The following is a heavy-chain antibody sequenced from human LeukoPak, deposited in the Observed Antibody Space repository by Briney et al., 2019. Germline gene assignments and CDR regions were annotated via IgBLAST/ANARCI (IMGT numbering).Heavy chain of an antibody. Sequence: GGSLRLSCAASGFTVSSQAMHWVRQAPGKGLEWVAVISYDGSNKFYSDSVGGRFTISRDTSENSVHLQMNSLRPEDTALYYCARDTLLRYCSAGSCYRGFDPWGQGTLVTVSS. V-gene: IGHV3-30*04. CDR3: ARDTLLRYCSAGSCYRGFDP. CDR2: ISYDGSNK. J-gene: IGHJ5*02. CDR1: GFTVSSQA. D-gene: IGHD2-15*01.